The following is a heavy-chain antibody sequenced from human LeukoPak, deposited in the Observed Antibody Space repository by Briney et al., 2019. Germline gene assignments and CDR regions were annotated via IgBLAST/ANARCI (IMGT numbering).Heavy chain of an antibody. J-gene: IGHJ3*02. V-gene: IGHV4-61*01. CDR1: GGSISSSSYY. Sequence: SETLSLTCTVSGGSISSSSYYWSWIRQPPGKGLEWIGYIYYSGSTNYNPSLKSRVTISVDTSKNQFSLKLSSVTAADTAVYYCARVTQWLVTDAFDIWGQGTMVTVSS. CDR3: ARVTQWLVTDAFDI. D-gene: IGHD6-19*01. CDR2: IYYSGST.